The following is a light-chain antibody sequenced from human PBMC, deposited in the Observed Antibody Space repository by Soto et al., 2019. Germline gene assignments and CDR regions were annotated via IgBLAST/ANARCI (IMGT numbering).Light chain of an antibody. CDR3: QSYDSSLSGWV. CDR1: SSNIGAGYD. Sequence: QPVLTQPPSVSGAPGQRVTISCTGSSSNIGAGYDVYWYQQLPGTAPKLLIYGNSNRPSGVPDRFSGSKSGTSASLAITGLQAEDEADYYCQSYDSSLSGWVFGTGTKLTVL. V-gene: IGLV1-40*01. CDR2: GNS. J-gene: IGLJ1*01.